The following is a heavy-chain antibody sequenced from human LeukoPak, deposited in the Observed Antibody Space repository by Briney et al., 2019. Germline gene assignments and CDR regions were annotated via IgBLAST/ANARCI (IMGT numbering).Heavy chain of an antibody. CDR1: GFTFSSYS. D-gene: IGHD3-10*01. V-gene: IGHV3-21*01. Sequence: GGSLKLSCAASGFTFSSYSMSWVRQAPGKGLEWVSSIGSSSTYIYYADSVKGRFTTSRDNAMNSLYLQMNSLRAEDTAVYYCARDPHMGRGIISYYYYMDFWGKGTTVTVSS. J-gene: IGHJ6*03. CDR3: ARDPHMGRGIISYYYYMDF. CDR2: IGSSSTYI.